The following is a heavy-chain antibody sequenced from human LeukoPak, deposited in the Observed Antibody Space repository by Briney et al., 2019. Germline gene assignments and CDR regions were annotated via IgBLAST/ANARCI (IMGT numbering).Heavy chain of an antibody. CDR2: INEKRGST. V-gene: IGHV4-34*01. CDR3: AREFSTSSSAFDL. CDR1: GGSFSDYY. Sequence: SETLSLTCAVYGGSFSDYYWSWIRLPPGKGVEWIGEINEKRGSTHYNPSLNSPVTISVYPSKNQFSLNVTSVTAADTAVYYCAREFSTSSSAFDLWGQGTMVTVSS. D-gene: IGHD6-6*01. J-gene: IGHJ3*01.